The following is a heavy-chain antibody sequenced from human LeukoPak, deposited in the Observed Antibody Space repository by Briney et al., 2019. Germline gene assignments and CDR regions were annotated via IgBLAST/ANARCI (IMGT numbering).Heavy chain of an antibody. Sequence: GWSLRLSCAAPGFTFSSYAMSWVRQAPGKGLEWVSGILDSGYSTYYANSVKGRFTISSDNSNNTLYLQMNSLRAEDTAVYYCAKLGGHPLHNYYVGVWGKGSTVAVSS. CDR1: GFTFSSYA. CDR3: AKLGGHPLHNYYVGV. CDR2: ILDSGYST. J-gene: IGHJ6*03. D-gene: IGHD3-16*01. V-gene: IGHV3-23*01.